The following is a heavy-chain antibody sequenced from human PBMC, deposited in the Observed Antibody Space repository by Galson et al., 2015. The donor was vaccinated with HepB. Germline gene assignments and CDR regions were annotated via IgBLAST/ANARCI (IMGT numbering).Heavy chain of an antibody. J-gene: IGHJ4*02. CDR2: ISAYNGNT. D-gene: IGHD6-19*01. CDR3: ARDRGYSSGWYGGLPQQPFDY. Sequence: SVKVSCKASGYTFTSYGISWVRQAPGQGLEWMGWISAYNGNTNYAQKLQGRVTMTTDTSTSTAYMELRSLRSDDTAVYYCARDRGYSSGWYGGLPQQPFDYWGQGTLVTVSS. CDR1: GYTFTSYG. V-gene: IGHV1-18*01.